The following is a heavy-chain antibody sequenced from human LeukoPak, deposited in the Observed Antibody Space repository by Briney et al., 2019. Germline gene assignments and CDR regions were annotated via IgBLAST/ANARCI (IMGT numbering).Heavy chain of an antibody. J-gene: IGHJ4*02. V-gene: IGHV3-49*04. Sequence: GGSLRLFCTASGFPFGDYAMSWVRQAPGKGLEWVGFIRSKAYGGTTEYAASVKGRFTISRDDSKSIAYLQMNSLKTEDTAVYYCTRDPYGSANTLDYWGQGTLVTVSS. CDR2: IRSKAYGGTT. CDR3: TRDPYGSANTLDY. CDR1: GFPFGDYA. D-gene: IGHD3-10*01.